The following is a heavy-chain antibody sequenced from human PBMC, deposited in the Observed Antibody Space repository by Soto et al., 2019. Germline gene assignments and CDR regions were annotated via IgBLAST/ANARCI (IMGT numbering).Heavy chain of an antibody. Sequence: ASVKVSCKASGYTFTSYGISWVRQAPGQGLEWMGWISAYNGNTNYAQKLQGRVTMTTDTSTSTAYMELRSLRSDDTAVYYCARELGYFISTSCQYYCYVMDVWSQGSTVIVSS. CDR3: ARELGYFISTSCQYYCYVMDV. CDR1: GYTFTSYG. D-gene: IGHD2-2*01. CDR2: ISAYNGNT. V-gene: IGHV1-18*01. J-gene: IGHJ6*02.